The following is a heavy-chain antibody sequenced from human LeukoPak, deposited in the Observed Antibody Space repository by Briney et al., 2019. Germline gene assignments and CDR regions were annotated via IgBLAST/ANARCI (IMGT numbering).Heavy chain of an antibody. CDR1: GGSISSYY. D-gene: IGHD3-16*01. CDR3: ARVSDDSTFFDY. V-gene: IGHV4-59*01. CDR2: IYYSGYT. J-gene: IGHJ4*02. Sequence: PSETLSLTCTVSGGSISSYYWSWIRQPPGKGLEWIGYIYYSGYTTYNSSLKSRVTISVDTSKNQFSLKLSSVTAADTAVYYCARVSDDSTFFDYWGQGTLVTVSS.